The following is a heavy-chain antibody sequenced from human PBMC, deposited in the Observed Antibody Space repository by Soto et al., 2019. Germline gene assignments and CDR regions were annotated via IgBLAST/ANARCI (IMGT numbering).Heavy chain of an antibody. D-gene: IGHD2-2*01. CDR3: AKEAVATIVVVQAAEPYRYCDL. V-gene: IGHV3-9*01. J-gene: IGHJ2*01. CDR2: ISWHSGSI. CDR1: GFTFDDYA. Sequence: EVQLVESGGGLVQPGRSLRLSCAASGFTFDDYAMHWVRQAPGKGLEWVSGISWHSGSIGYADSVKGRFTISRDNAKNASYLQMNSLRADDGALYYCAKEAVATIVVVQAAEPYRYCDLWGRGTLVTVSA.